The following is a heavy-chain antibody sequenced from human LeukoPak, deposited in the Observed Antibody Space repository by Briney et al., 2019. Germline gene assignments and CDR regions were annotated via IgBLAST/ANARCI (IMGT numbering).Heavy chain of an antibody. CDR1: GFTFSSYG. CDR2: IRYDGSNK. CDR3: AKTYYYDSSGYWSLDY. V-gene: IGHV3-30*02. J-gene: IGHJ4*02. Sequence: GGSLRLSCAASGFTFSSYGMHWVRQAPGKGLEWVAFIRYDGSNKYYADSVKGRFTISRDNSKNTLYLQMNSLRAEDTAVYYCAKTYYYDSSGYWSLDYWGQGTLVTVSS. D-gene: IGHD3-22*01.